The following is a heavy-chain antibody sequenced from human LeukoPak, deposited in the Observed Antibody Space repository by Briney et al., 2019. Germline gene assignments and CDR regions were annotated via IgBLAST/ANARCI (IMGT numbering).Heavy chain of an antibody. CDR3: ARGWGGDCYHVH. CDR1: GYTFTSYA. J-gene: IGHJ4*02. CDR2: IYGGNGNT. V-gene: IGHV1-3*01. D-gene: IGHD2-21*02. Sequence: ASVTVSCKASGYTFTSYAMHWVRQAPGQRLEWMGWIYGGNGNTKYPQKFQGRVSITRDTSASTVYMELSSLGSEDTAVYYCARGWGGDCYHVHWGQGTLVTVSS.